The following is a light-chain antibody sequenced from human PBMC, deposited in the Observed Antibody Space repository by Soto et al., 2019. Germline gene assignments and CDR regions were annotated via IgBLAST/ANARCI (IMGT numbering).Light chain of an antibody. J-gene: IGKJ1*01. Sequence: IVMTQSPLSLPVTPGESASISCRSSQSLLHSNGYNYLDWYLQRPGQSPQLLIYSGSNRASGVPDRFSGSGSGTDFTLTISRVEAEDVGVYYCMQARQTPPWTFGPGTRVDMK. V-gene: IGKV2-28*01. CDR1: QSLLHSNGYNY. CDR3: MQARQTPPWT. CDR2: SGS.